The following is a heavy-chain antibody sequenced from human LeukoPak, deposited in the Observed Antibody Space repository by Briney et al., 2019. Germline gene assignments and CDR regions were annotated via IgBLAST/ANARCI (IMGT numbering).Heavy chain of an antibody. CDR1: GGSISSGSYY. J-gene: IGHJ5*02. CDR3: AISLRLTDNNWFAP. V-gene: IGHV4-61*02. Sequence: SQTLSLTCTVSGGSISSGSYYWSWIRQPAGKGLEWIGRIYTSGSTNYNPSLKSRVTISVDTSKNQFSLNLTAVTAANRPLYTCAISLRLTDNNWFAPWGQGTLVTVSS. CDR2: IYTSGST. D-gene: IGHD4-17*01.